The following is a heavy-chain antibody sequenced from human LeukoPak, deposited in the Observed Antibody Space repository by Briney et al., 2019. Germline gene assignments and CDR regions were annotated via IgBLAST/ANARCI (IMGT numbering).Heavy chain of an antibody. CDR2: VNSDESII. D-gene: IGHD2-15*01. CDR1: GFSFSSYW. Sequence: PGGSLRLSCVTSGFSFSSYWMHWVRQAPGKGLVWVSRVNSDESIINYADSVKGRFTISRDNAKNTLYLQMNSLRAEDTAVYYCARDLSLYCSGGSCYSLNYWGQGTLVTVSS. J-gene: IGHJ4*02. CDR3: ARDLSLYCSGGSCYSLNY. V-gene: IGHV3-74*01.